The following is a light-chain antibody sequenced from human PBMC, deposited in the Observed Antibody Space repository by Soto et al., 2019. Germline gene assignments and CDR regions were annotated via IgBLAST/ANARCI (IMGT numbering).Light chain of an antibody. Sequence: QSALTQPASVSGSPGQSITISCTGTSSDVGGYNYVSWYQQHPGKAPKLMIYEVSNRPSGVSNRFSGSKSGNTASLSISGLQAEDEADYYCNSFRSTTTTPYYVFGTGTKVTVL. V-gene: IGLV2-14*01. CDR2: EVS. CDR3: NSFRSTTTTPYYV. J-gene: IGLJ1*01. CDR1: SSDVGGYNY.